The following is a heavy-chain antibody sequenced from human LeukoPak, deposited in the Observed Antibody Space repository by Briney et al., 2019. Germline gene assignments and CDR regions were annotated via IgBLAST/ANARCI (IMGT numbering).Heavy chain of an antibody. CDR2: INGDGYST. V-gene: IGHV3-74*01. J-gene: IGHJ4*02. CDR1: GFTFSAYW. D-gene: IGHD1-26*01. CDR3: ALAWSGSYSGLDY. Sequence: SGGSLRLSCAASGFTFSAYWMHWVRQAPGKGLVWVSRINGDGYSTSYADSVKGRFTISRDNAKNTLYLQMNSLRAEDTAVYYCALAWSGSYSGLDYWGQGTLVTVSS.